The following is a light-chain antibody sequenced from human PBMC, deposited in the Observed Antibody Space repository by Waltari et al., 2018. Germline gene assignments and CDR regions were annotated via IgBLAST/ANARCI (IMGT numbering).Light chain of an antibody. Sequence: QSALTQPASVSGSPGPSTTISCPGTSSDIGTYNYVSWYQQYPGKAPKLMIHGVTNRPSGVSDRFSGSKSGNTASLTISGLQAEDEAVYYCCSYARSRTLLFGGGTELTVL. CDR2: GVT. J-gene: IGLJ3*02. CDR1: SSDIGTYNY. CDR3: CSYARSRTLL. V-gene: IGLV2-23*01.